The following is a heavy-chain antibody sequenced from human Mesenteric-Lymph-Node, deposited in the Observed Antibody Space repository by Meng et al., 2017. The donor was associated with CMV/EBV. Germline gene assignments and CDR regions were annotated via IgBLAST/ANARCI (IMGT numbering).Heavy chain of an antibody. CDR2: ISDDGSNK. J-gene: IGHJ4*02. Sequence: GESLKISCAASGFTFSSYAMHWVRQAPGKGLEWVAVISDDGSNKYYADSVKGRFTITRDNSKNTLYLQMNSLRGEDTAVYYCARDLEGGVDYWGQGTLVTVSS. CDR1: GFTFSSYA. CDR3: ARDLEGGVDY. V-gene: IGHV3-30-3*01. D-gene: IGHD1-26*01.